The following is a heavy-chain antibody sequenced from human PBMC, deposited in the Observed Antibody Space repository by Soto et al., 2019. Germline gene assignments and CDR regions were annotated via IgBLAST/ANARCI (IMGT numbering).Heavy chain of an antibody. J-gene: IGHJ3*02. D-gene: IGHD3-22*01. CDR3: ARDMNDSSGYYIYAFDI. CDR1: GFTFSSYW. Sequence: EVQLVESGGGLVQPGGSLRLSCAASGFTFSSYWMHWVRQAPGKGLVWVSRINSDGSSTSYADSVKGRFTISRDNAKNTLYLQMKSLRAEDTAVYYCARDMNDSSGYYIYAFDIWGQGTMVTVSS. CDR2: INSDGSST. V-gene: IGHV3-74*01.